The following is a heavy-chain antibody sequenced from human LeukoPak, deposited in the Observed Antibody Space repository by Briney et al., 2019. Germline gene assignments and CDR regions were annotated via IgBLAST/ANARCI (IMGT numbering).Heavy chain of an antibody. Sequence: PGGSLGLSCGASGFTFSRYGMHWVRQAPGKGLEWVAYIRKDGSDKYYADSVKGRFTISRDSSKNMVYLQMNSLRAEDTAVYYCAKDSNWAFDYWGQGTLVSVSS. J-gene: IGHJ4*02. D-gene: IGHD7-27*01. CDR3: AKDSNWAFDY. CDR2: IRKDGSDK. V-gene: IGHV3-30*02. CDR1: GFTFSRYG.